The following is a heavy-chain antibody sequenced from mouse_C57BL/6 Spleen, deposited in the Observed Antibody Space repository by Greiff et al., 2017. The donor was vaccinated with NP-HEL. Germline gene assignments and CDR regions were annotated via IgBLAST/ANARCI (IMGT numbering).Heavy chain of an antibody. CDR2: IYPGGGYT. D-gene: IGHD3-2*01. CDR1: GYTFTNYW. Sequence: QVQLQQSGAELVRPGTSVKMSCKASGYTFTNYWIGWAKQRPGHGLEWIGDIYPGGGYTNYNEKFKGKATLTADKSSSTAYMQFSSLTSEDSAIYYCARYDGGGQLGGWFAYWGQGTLVTVSA. V-gene: IGHV1-63*01. CDR3: ARYDGGGQLGGWFAY. J-gene: IGHJ3*01.